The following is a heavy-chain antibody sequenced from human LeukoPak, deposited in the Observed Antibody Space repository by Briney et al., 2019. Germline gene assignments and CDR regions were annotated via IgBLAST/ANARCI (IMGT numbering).Heavy chain of an antibody. CDR1: GFTFSSYV. CDR2: IYSGGST. CDR3: ARGVGVNEAFDI. D-gene: IGHD2-2*01. V-gene: IGHV3-66*01. J-gene: IGHJ3*02. Sequence: GGSLRLSCAASGFTFSSYVMSWVRQAPGKGLEWVSVIYSGGSTYYADSVKGRFTISRDNSKNTLYLQMNSLRAEDTAVYYCARGVGVNEAFDIWGQGTLVTVSS.